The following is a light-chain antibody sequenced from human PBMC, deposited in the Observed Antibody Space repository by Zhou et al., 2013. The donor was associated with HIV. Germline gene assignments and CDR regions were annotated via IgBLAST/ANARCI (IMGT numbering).Light chain of an antibody. J-gene: IGKJ5*01. CDR3: QQYQDWPIT. Sequence: EIVMTQSAATLSVSPGERPTLSCRASQNIATNLAWYQQKPGRAPRLLIYDASTRATGIPVRFSGSGSGTGFTLTINSMQSEDFAVYYCQQYQDWPITFGQGTRLEIK. V-gene: IGKV3-15*01. CDR1: QNIATN. CDR2: DAS.